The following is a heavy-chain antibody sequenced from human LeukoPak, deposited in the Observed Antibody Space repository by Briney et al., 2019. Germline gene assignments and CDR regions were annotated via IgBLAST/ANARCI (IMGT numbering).Heavy chain of an antibody. V-gene: IGHV3-7*01. J-gene: IGHJ4*02. CDR3: ARILRTTRMATSPRLTFDY. Sequence: GGSLRLSCAASGFTFSSYWMSWVRQAPGKGLEWVANIKQDGSEKYYVDSVKGRFTISRDNAKNSLYLQMNSLRAEDTAVYYCARILRTTRMATSPRLTFDYWGQGTLVTVSS. CDR1: GFTFSSYW. CDR2: IKQDGSEK. D-gene: IGHD5-24*01.